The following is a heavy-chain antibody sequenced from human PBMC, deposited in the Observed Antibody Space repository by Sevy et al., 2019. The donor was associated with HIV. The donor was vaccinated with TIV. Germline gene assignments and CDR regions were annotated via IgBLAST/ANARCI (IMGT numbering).Heavy chain of an antibody. CDR3: AKDLAGPGRRYFDY. Sequence: WGSLRLSCAASGFTFSNYGMHWVRQVPGKGLEWVTFIRYDGSDKYYAASVKGRFTISRDDSKNTLYLQMDSLTPEDTAIYYCAKDLAGPGRRYFDYWGQGTLVTVSS. CDR1: GFTFSNYG. D-gene: IGHD6-13*01. J-gene: IGHJ4*02. CDR2: IRYDGSDK. V-gene: IGHV3-30*02.